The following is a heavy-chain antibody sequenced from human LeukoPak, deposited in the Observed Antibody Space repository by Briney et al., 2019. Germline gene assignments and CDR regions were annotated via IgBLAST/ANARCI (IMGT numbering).Heavy chain of an antibody. CDR1: GFTFDDYA. V-gene: IGHV3-43D*03. Sequence: GGSLRLSCAASGFTFDDYAMHWVRQAPGKGLEWVSLISWDGGSTYYADSVKGRFTISRDNSKNSLYLQMNSLRAEDTAVYYCAKSRRIVGAKGGLDYWGQGTLVTVSS. CDR2: ISWDGGST. D-gene: IGHD1-26*01. CDR3: AKSRRIVGAKGGLDY. J-gene: IGHJ4*02.